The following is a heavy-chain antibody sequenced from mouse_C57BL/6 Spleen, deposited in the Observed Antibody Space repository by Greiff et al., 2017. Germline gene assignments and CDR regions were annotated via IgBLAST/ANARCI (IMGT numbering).Heavy chain of an antibody. CDR2: IRLKSDNYAT. D-gene: IGHD2-2*01. CDR1: GFTFSNYW. CDR3: TEGGYDSPYYAMDY. J-gene: IGHJ4*01. Sequence: EVQLVESGGGLVQPGGSMKLSCVASGFTFSNYWMNWVRQSPEKGLEWVAQIRLKSDNYATYYVESVKGRFTISRDDSKSSVYLQMNNLRAEDTGIYYCTEGGYDSPYYAMDYWGQGTSVTVSS. V-gene: IGHV6-3*01.